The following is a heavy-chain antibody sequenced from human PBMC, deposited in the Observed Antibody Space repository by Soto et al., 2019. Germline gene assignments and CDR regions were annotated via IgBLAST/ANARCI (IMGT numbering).Heavy chain of an antibody. CDR3: AAGPSGYYYYGMDV. Sequence: GASVKVSCKASGYTFTSYAMHWVRQAPGQRLKWMGWINAGNGNTKYSQKFQGRVTITRDMSTSTAYMELSSLRSEDTAVYYCAAGPSGYYYYGMDVWGQGTTVTVSS. D-gene: IGHD3-3*01. CDR2: INAGNGNT. J-gene: IGHJ6*02. CDR1: GYTFTSYA. V-gene: IGHV1-3*01.